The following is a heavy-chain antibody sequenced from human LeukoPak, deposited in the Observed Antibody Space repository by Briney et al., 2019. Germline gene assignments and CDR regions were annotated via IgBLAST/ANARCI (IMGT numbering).Heavy chain of an antibody. CDR1: GGSISSYY. J-gene: IGHJ4*02. CDR2: IYYSGST. Sequence: SSETLSLTCTVSGGSISSYYWSWIRQPPGKGLEWIGYIYYSGSTNYNPSLKSRVTIPVDTSKNQFSLKLSSVTAADTAVYYCARQYGGLIFFDYWGQGTLVTVSS. D-gene: IGHD6-6*01. V-gene: IGHV4-59*01. CDR3: ARQYGGLIFFDY.